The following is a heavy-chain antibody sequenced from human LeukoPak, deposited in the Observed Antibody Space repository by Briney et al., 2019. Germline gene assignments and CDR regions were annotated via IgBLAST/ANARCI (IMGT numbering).Heavy chain of an antibody. CDR2: ISAYNGNT. Sequence: GESLKISCKGPGYSFTSYGISWVRQAPGQGLEWMGWISAYNGNTNYAQELQGRVTMTTDTSTSTAYMELRSLRSDDTAVYYCARRRAGAFDIWGQGTMVTVSS. CDR3: ARRRAGAFDI. V-gene: IGHV1-18*01. CDR1: GYSFTSYG. J-gene: IGHJ3*02.